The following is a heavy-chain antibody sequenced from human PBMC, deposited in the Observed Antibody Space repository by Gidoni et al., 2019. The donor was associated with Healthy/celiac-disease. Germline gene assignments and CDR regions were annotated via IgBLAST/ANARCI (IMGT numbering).Heavy chain of an antibody. CDR1: GYTFTGYY. D-gene: IGHD1-26*01. CDR3: ARDRNQYSGSYVRD. Sequence: QVQLVQSGAEVKKHGASVKVSCRASGYTFTGYYMHWVRQAPGQGLEWMGWINPNSGGTNDAQKFQGRVTMTRDTSISTAYMELSRLRSDDTAVYYCARDRNQYSGSYVRDWGQGTLVTVSS. V-gene: IGHV1-2*02. J-gene: IGHJ4*02. CDR2: INPNSGGT.